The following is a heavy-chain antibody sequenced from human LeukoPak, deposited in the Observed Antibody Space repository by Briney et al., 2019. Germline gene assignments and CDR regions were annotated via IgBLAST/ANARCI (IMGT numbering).Heavy chain of an antibody. CDR1: GFTFSSYA. J-gene: IGHJ4*02. CDR2: ISGSGGST. Sequence: GGSLRLSCAASGFTFSSYAMSWVRQAPGKGLEWGSAISGSGGSTYYADSVKGRFTISRDNSKNTLYLQMNSLRAEDTAVYYCAKDPRYPPRFDYWGQGTLVTVSS. D-gene: IGHD3-16*02. CDR3: AKDPRYPPRFDY. V-gene: IGHV3-23*01.